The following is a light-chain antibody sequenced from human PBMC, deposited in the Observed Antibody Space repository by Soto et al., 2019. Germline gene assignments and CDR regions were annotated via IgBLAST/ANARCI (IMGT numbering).Light chain of an antibody. V-gene: IGLV2-14*01. CDR3: SSYTSSSTQYV. CDR2: DVS. J-gene: IGLJ1*01. CDR1: SSDVGGYNH. Sequence: QSALTQPASVSGSPGQSITISCTGTSSDVGGYNHVSWYQQHPGKAPKVMIYDVSNRPSGVSNRFSGSKSGNTASLAISGLQAEDEADYYCSSYTSSSTQYVFGTGTELTVL.